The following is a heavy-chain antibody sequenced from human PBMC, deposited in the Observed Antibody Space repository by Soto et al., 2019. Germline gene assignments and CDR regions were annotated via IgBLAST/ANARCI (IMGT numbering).Heavy chain of an antibody. J-gene: IGHJ4*02. CDR2: IIPILGIA. CDR1: GGTFSSYT. V-gene: IGHV1-69*08. Sequence: QVQLVQSGAEVKKPGSSVKVSCKASGGTFSSYTISWVRQAPGQGLEWMGRIIPILGIANYAQKFQGRVTITADKSTSTAYMELSSLGSEDTAVYYCARDNGWLQLNYFDYWGQGTLVTVSS. CDR3: ARDNGWLQLNYFDY. D-gene: IGHD1-1*01.